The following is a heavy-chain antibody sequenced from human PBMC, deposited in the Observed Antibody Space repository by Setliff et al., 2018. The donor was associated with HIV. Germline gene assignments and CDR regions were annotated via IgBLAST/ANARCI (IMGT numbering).Heavy chain of an antibody. D-gene: IGHD3-22*01. CDR2: IYPGDSDT. J-gene: IGHJ4*02. V-gene: IGHV5-51*01. CDR1: GDSFTSYW. CDR3: ARGPHYYDSSGYFNY. Sequence: GESLKISCKGSGDSFTSYWIGWVRQMPGKGLEWMGIIYPGDSDTRYSPSFQGQVTISADKSISTAYLQWSSLKASDTAMYYCARGPHYYDSSGYFNYWGQGTLVTVSS.